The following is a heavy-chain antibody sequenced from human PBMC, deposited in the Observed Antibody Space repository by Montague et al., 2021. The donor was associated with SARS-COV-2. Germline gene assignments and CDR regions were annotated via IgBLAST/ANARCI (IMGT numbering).Heavy chain of an antibody. D-gene: IGHD3-10*01. Sequence: SETLSLTCTVPGGSISSSSNYWGWIRQPPGKGLEWIGSIYYSGSAYYNSSLKSRVTISVDTSKNQFSLKLNSVTAADTAVYYCARLVWFGELSSENWFDPGGQGTLVTVSS. CDR3: ARLVWFGELSSENWFDP. CDR2: IYYSGSA. CDR1: GGSISSSSNY. J-gene: IGHJ5*02. V-gene: IGHV4-39*01.